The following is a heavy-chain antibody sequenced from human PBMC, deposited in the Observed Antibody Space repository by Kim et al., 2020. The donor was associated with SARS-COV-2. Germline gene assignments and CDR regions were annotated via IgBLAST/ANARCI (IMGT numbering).Heavy chain of an antibody. CDR3: ARDDNQGGFDY. CDR2: T. Sequence: TNYNPPLTGRLTMSVDTSKRQFSLQLTSVTAADTAVYFCARDDNQGGFDYWGQGALVTVSS. V-gene: IGHV4-4*07. J-gene: IGHJ4*02. D-gene: IGHD1-26*01.